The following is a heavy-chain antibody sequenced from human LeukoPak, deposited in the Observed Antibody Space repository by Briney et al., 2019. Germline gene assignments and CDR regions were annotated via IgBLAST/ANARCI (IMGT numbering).Heavy chain of an antibody. Sequence: PSETLSLTCTVSGGSISSYYWSWIRQPPGKGLEWIGYIYYSGSTNYNPSLKSRVTISVDTSKNQFSLKLSSVTAADTAVYYCARGGDTLFWYYYYMDVWGKGTTVTVSS. V-gene: IGHV4-59*01. D-gene: IGHD3-3*01. CDR3: ARGGDTLFWYYYYMDV. CDR2: IYYSGST. CDR1: GGSISSYY. J-gene: IGHJ6*03.